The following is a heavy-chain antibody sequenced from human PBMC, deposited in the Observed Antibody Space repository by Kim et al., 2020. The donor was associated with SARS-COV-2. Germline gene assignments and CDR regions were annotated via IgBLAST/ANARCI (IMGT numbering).Heavy chain of an antibody. CDR3: AKDTTNNHPNYDGMDV. CDR1: GFSFGDYP. CDR2: IGGDSVSK. V-gene: IGHV3-9*01. Sequence: GGSLRLSCAAFGFSFGDYPMHWVRQPPGKGPEWVSGIGGDSVSKGYADSVKGRFTISRDNAKNSLYLQMSSLRVEDTAVYYCAKDTTNNHPNYDGMDVWGQGTTVTVSS. J-gene: IGHJ6*02.